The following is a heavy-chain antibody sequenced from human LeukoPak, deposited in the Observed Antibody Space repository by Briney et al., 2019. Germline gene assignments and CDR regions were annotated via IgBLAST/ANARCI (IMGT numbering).Heavy chain of an antibody. CDR3: AKDKAYYYDSSGYYNFDY. Sequence: KPSETLSLTCTVSGYSISSGYYWGWIRQPPGKGLEWIGSIYHSGSTYYNPSLKSRVTISVDTSKNQFSLKLSSVTAADTALYYCAKDKAYYYDSSGYYNFDYWGQGTPVTVSS. CDR1: GYSISSGYY. J-gene: IGHJ4*02. CDR2: IYHSGST. V-gene: IGHV4-38-2*02. D-gene: IGHD3-22*01.